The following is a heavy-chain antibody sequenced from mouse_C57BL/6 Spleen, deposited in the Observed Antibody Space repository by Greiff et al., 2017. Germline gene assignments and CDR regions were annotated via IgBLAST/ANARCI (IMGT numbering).Heavy chain of an antibody. V-gene: IGHV1-82*01. J-gene: IGHJ4*01. CDR3: AIFITTVVADYAMDY. D-gene: IGHD1-1*01. Sequence: QVQLKESGPELVKPGASVKISCKASGYAFSSSWMNWVKQRPGKGLEWIGRIYPGDGDTNYNGMFKGKATLTADKSSSTAYMQLSSLTSEDSAVYFCAIFITTVVADYAMDYWGQGTSVTVSS. CDR2: IYPGDGDT. CDR1: GYAFSSSW.